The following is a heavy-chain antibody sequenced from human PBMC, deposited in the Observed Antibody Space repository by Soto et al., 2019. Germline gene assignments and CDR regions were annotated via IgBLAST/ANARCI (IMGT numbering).Heavy chain of an antibody. J-gene: IGHJ4*02. Sequence: QVQLVQSGAEVTKPGASVKVSCKASGYTFPNYALHWVRQAPGQRLEWMGWINAANGNTEYSQKFQGRVTITRDTSATTAYMELSALRSEDTAVYYCARDQYYFSSGSAGSLGGYWGQGTLVTVSS. D-gene: IGHD3-10*01. CDR2: INAANGNT. CDR1: GYTFPNYA. CDR3: ARDQYYFSSGSAGSLGGY. V-gene: IGHV1-3*01.